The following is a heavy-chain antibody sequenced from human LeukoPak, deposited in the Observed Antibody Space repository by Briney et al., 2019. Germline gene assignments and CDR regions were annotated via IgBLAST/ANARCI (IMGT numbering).Heavy chain of an antibody. Sequence: SETLSLTCTVSGGSISSGSYYWSWIRQPAGKGLEWIGRIYTSGSTNYNPSLKSRVTISVDTSKNQFSLKLSSVTAADTAVYYCARGVLRYFDWLLLPDYFDYWGQGTLVTVSS. CDR3: ARGVLRYFDWLLLPDYFDY. CDR1: GGSISSGSYY. D-gene: IGHD3-9*01. V-gene: IGHV4-61*02. J-gene: IGHJ4*02. CDR2: IYTSGST.